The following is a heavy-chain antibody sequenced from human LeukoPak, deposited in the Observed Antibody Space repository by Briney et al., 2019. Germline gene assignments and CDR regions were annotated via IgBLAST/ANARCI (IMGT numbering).Heavy chain of an antibody. J-gene: IGHJ4*02. CDR2: INPSGGST. Sequence: ASVKVSCKASGYTFTSYYMHWVRQAPGQGLEWMGIINPSGGSTSYAQKFQGRVTMTRDMSTSTVYMELSSLRSEDTAVCYCARLPRQWLVGGRAPNPTEPDYWGQGTLVTVSS. V-gene: IGHV1-46*01. CDR3: ARLPRQWLVGGRAPNPTEPDY. D-gene: IGHD6-19*01. CDR1: GYTFTSYY.